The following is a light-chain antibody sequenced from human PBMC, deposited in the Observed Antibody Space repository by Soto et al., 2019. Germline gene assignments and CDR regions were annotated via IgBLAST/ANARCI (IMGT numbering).Light chain of an antibody. J-gene: IGKJ1*01. CDR3: HQYNDWPPA. CDR1: QSVSTN. V-gene: IGKV3-15*01. Sequence: EIVVTQSQATLSVSPLERADLXCRASQSVSTNVAWYQQKSGQAPRLLIYGPSTRASGIPARFSGSGSGREFTLTINNLQSEDFAVYYCHQYNDWPPAFGQGTKV. CDR2: GPS.